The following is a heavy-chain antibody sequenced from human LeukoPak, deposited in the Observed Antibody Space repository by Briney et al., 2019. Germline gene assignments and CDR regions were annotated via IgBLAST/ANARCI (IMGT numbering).Heavy chain of an antibody. CDR3: AKDAAGPEY. CDR2: LSGSGYNT. D-gene: IGHD6-13*01. J-gene: IGHJ4*02. CDR1: GFTFSSYA. Sequence: GGSLRLSCAASGFTFSSYAMSWVRQTPEKGLEWVSSLSGSGYNTYYADSVKGRFTISRDNSKNTLYLQMNSLRAEDTAVYYCAKDAAGPEYWGQGTLVTVSS. V-gene: IGHV3-23*01.